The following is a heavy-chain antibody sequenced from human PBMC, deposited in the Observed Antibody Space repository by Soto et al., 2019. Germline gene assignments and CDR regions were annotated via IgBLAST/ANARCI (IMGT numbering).Heavy chain of an antibody. D-gene: IGHD6-6*01. CDR3: ARGGIAAPEPNWFDP. CDR1: GGSISSGDYY. Sequence: SETLSLTCTVSGGSISSGDYYWSWIRQPPGKGLEWIGYIYYSGSTYYNPSLKSRVTISVDTSKNQFSLKLSSVTAADTAVYYCARGGIAAPEPNWFDPWGQGTLVTVSS. V-gene: IGHV4-30-4*01. J-gene: IGHJ5*02. CDR2: IYYSGST.